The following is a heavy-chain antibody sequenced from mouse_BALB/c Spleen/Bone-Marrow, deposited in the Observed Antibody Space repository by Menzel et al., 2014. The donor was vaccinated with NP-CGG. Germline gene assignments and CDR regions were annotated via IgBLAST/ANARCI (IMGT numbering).Heavy chain of an antibody. CDR3: ARGLDY. V-gene: IGHV5-6-3*01. CDR2: INTNGGNT. Sequence: DVKLQESGGGLVQPGGSLKLSCAASGFTFSSYGMSWVRQTPDKRLELVATINTNGGNTYYPDSVKGRFTISRDNAKNNLYLQMSSLKSEDTAMYYCARGLDYWGQGTTLTVSS. CDR1: GFTFSSYG. J-gene: IGHJ2*01.